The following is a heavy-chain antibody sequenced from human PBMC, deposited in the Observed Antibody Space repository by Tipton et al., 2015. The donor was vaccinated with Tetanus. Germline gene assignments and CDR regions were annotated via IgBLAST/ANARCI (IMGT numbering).Heavy chain of an antibody. J-gene: IGHJ6*02. Sequence: TLSLTCTVSGGSISSYYWSWIRQPPGKGLEWIGYIYYSGSTNYNPSLKSRVTISVDTSKNQFSLKLSSVTAADTAVYYCASTVGHSGGYYYYYGMDVWGQGTTVTVSS. CDR1: GGSISSYY. V-gene: IGHV4-59*01. CDR3: ASTVGHSGGYYYYYGMDV. D-gene: IGHD3-16*01. CDR2: IYYSGST.